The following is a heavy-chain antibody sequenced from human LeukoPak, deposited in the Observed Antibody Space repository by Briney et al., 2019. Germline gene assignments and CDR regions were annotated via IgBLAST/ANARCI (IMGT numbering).Heavy chain of an antibody. CDR1: GYTFTSYG. J-gene: IGHJ5*02. Sequence: ASVKVSCKASGYTFTSYGISWVRQAPGQGLEWMGWISAYNGNTNYAQKLQGRVTMTTDTSTSTAYMELRSLRSDDTAMYYCARVAGYSNYGWFDPWGQGTLVTVSS. V-gene: IGHV1-18*01. D-gene: IGHD4-11*01. CDR2: ISAYNGNT. CDR3: ARVAGYSNYGWFDP.